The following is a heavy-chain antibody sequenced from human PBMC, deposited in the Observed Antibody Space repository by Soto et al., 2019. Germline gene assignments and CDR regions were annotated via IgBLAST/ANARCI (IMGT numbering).Heavy chain of an antibody. J-gene: IGHJ6*02. CDR3: ARAPFTNEQWLVRGVTYYGMDV. CDR1: GGSISSYY. V-gene: IGHV4-4*07. D-gene: IGHD6-19*01. CDR2: IYTSGST. Sequence: QVQLQESGPGLVKPSETLSLTCTVSGGSISSYYWSWIRQPAGKGLEWIGRIYTSGSTNYNPSLKSRVTMSVDTSKNQFSLKLSSVTAADTAVYYCARAPFTNEQWLVRGVTYYGMDVWGQGTTVTVSS.